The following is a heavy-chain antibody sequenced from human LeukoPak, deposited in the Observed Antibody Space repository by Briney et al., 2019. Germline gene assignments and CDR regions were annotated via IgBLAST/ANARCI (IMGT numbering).Heavy chain of an antibody. CDR2: IYTSGST. CDR1: GGSISSYY. J-gene: IGHJ4*02. D-gene: IGHD6-19*01. V-gene: IGHV4-4*07. Sequence: ETPSLTCTVSGGSISSYYWSWIRQSAGKGLEWLGHIYTSGSTNYNPSLKSRVTMSVDTSKNQFSLKLSSVTAADTAVYYCARAYAVAAPFDYWGQGTLLTVSS. CDR3: ARAYAVAAPFDY.